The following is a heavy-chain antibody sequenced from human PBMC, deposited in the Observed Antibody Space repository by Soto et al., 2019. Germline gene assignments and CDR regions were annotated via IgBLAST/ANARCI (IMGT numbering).Heavy chain of an antibody. CDR3: ARDQTGYYDSSGLPHY. V-gene: IGHV4-59*01. J-gene: IGHJ4*02. D-gene: IGHD3-22*01. CDR2: IYYSGST. CDR1: GGSISSYY. Sequence: SETLSLTCTVSGGSISSYYWSWIRQPPGKGLEWIGYIYYSGSTNYNPSLKSRVTISVDTSKNQFSLKLSPVTAADTAVYYCARDQTGYYDSSGLPHYWGQGTLVTVSS.